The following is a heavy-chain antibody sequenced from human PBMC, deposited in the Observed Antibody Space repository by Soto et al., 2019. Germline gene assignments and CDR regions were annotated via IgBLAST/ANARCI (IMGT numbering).Heavy chain of an antibody. Sequence: GASVKVSCKASGGTFGSYAISWVRQAPGQGLEWMGGIIPIFGTANYAQKFQGRVTITADESTSTAYMELSSLRSEDTAVYYCARELGSYYYDSRENWFDPWGQGTLVTVSS. J-gene: IGHJ5*02. CDR2: IIPIFGTA. CDR1: GGTFGSYA. V-gene: IGHV1-69*13. D-gene: IGHD3-22*01. CDR3: ARELGSYYYDSRENWFDP.